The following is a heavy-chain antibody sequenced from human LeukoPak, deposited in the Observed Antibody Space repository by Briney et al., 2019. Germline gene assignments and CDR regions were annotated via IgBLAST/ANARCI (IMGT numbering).Heavy chain of an antibody. D-gene: IGHD3-3*01. CDR2: INPSGGST. V-gene: IGHV1-46*01. Sequence: GASVKVSRKASGYTFTSYYMHWVRQAPGQGLEWMGIINPSGGSTSYAQKFQGRVTMTRGMSTSTVYMELSSLRSEDTAVYYCARWSGYYAYYFDYWGQGTLVTVSS. CDR3: ARWSGYYAYYFDY. J-gene: IGHJ4*02. CDR1: GYTFTSYY.